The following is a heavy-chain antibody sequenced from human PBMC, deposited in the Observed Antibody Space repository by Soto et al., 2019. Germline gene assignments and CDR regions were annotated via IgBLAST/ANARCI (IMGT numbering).Heavy chain of an antibody. CDR1: GGSISSGCYY. CDR2: IYYSGST. D-gene: IGHD5-12*01. Sequence: PSETLSLTCTVSGGSISSGCYYWSWIRQHPGKGLEWIGYIYYSGSTYYNPSLKSRVTISVDTSKDHFSLKLSSVTAADTAVYYCARTEGWLQPPAGGCYYGMDVWGQGTTVTVSS. CDR3: ARTEGWLQPPAGGCYYGMDV. J-gene: IGHJ6*02. V-gene: IGHV4-31*03.